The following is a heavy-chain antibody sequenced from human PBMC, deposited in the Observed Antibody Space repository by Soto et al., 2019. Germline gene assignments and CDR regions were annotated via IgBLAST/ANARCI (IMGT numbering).Heavy chain of an antibody. J-gene: IGHJ5*02. CDR1: GYTFTNFG. Sequence: QVQLVQSGAEVKKPGASVKVSCRASGYTFTNFGVTWVRRAPGQGLEWMGWISAYTDTPNYTQEFKGRGTITIDTSTRTAYMDLRSLTSDDTAVYYCARVIPVVEGWCDPWGQGTLVTVSS. V-gene: IGHV1-18*01. CDR3: ARVIPVVEGWCDP. CDR2: ISAYTDTP. D-gene: IGHD2-2*02.